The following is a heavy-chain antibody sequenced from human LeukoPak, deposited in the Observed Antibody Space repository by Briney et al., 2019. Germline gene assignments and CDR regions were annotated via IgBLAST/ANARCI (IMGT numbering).Heavy chain of an antibody. Sequence: GASVKVSCKASGGTFSSYAISWVRQAPGQGLEGMGGIIPIFGTANYAQKFQGRVTITADESTSTAYMELSSLRSEDTAVYYCAREVSRITIFGVVMSRNWFDPWGQGTLVTVSS. D-gene: IGHD3-3*01. V-gene: IGHV1-69*13. CDR2: IIPIFGTA. CDR3: AREVSRITIFGVVMSRNWFDP. J-gene: IGHJ5*02. CDR1: GGTFSSYA.